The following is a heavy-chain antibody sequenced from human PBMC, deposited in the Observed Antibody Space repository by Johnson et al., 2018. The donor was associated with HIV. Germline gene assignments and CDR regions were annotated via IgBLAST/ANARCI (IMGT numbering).Heavy chain of an antibody. D-gene: IGHD6-6*01. V-gene: IGHV3-30*04. J-gene: IGHJ3*02. CDR1: GFTFSSYA. CDR3: AKDIGQLVGQDAFDI. CDR2: ISYDGSNK. Sequence: QVQLVESGGGVVQPGRSLRLSCAASGFTFSSYAMHWVRQAPGKGLEWVAVISYDGSNKYYADSVKGRFTISRDNAKKSLYLQMNSLRAEDTALYYCAKDIGQLVGQDAFDIWGQGTMVTVSS.